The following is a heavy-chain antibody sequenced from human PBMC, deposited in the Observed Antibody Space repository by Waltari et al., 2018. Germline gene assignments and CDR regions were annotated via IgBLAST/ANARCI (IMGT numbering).Heavy chain of an antibody. V-gene: IGHV4-59*01. J-gene: IGHJ4*02. CDR2: IYYSGST. Sequence: QVQLQESGPGLVKPSETLSLTCTVSGGSISSYYWSWIRQPQGKGLEWIGYIYYSGSTNYNPSLKSRVTISVDTSKNQFSLKLSSVTAADTAVYYCARVRSGSYFRPEYYFDYWGQGTLVTVSS. D-gene: IGHD1-26*01. CDR1: GGSISSYY. CDR3: ARVRSGSYFRPEYYFDY.